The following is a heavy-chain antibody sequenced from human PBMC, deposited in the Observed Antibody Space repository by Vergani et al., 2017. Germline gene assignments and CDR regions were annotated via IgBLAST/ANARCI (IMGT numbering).Heavy chain of an antibody. D-gene: IGHD5-24*01. V-gene: IGHV1-69*01. CDR3: GRGSDNYN. J-gene: IGHJ4*02. CDR2: VIPILDTP. CDR1: GGRFNRHA. Sequence: QVILEQSGPEVKKPGSSVTVSCKASGGRFNRHAISWVRQAPGQGLEWMGGVIPILDTPNYAQNFRGRVSITADESTSTAYMELTSLTSDDTAVYYCGRGSDNYNWGQGTLVTVSS.